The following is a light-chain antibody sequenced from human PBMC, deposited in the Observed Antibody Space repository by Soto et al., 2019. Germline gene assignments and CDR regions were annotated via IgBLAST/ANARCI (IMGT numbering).Light chain of an antibody. CDR2: GAS. V-gene: IGKV1-39*01. Sequence: DIQMTQSPASLSASVGDRVTINCRASQKIINLISWFQQRPGKAPKLLIYGASTLQSGVPPRFSGSGSGTDFTLTISDLQPEDFVTYYCQQSDSPPYTFGQGTKLEIK. J-gene: IGKJ2*01. CDR1: QKIINL. CDR3: QQSDSPPYT.